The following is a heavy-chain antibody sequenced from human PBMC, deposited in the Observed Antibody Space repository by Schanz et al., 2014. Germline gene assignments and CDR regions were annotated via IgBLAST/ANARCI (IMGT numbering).Heavy chain of an antibody. J-gene: IGHJ2*01. Sequence: QVQLQESGPGLVKPSQTLSLTCTVSGGSIRSGTYYWSWIRQPAGKALEWVGRVFPNGITNYNPSLKSRVTIPLDTPKNHFSRTLTSRTAADTAVYYCARDTTWRLDLWGRGTLVTVSS. CDR1: GGSIRSGTYY. V-gene: IGHV4-61*02. CDR3: ARDTTWRLDL. D-gene: IGHD1-1*01. CDR2: VFPNGIT.